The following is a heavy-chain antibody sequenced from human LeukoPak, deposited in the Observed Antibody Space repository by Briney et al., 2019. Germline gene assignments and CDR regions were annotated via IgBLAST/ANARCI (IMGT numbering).Heavy chain of an antibody. CDR2: IYYSGST. CDR1: GGSISSSSYY. J-gene: IGHJ5*02. D-gene: IGHD3-16*02. V-gene: IGHV4-39*07. CDR3: ARDKGGITFGGVIVHWFDP. Sequence: SETLSLTCTVSGGSISSSSYYWGWIRQPPGKGLEWIGSIYYSGSTYYNPSLKSRVTISVDTSKNQFSLKLSSVTAADTAVYYCARDKGGITFGGVIVHWFDPWGQGTLVTVSS.